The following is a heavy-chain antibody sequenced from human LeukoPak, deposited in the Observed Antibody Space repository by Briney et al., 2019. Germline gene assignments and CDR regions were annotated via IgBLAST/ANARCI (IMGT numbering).Heavy chain of an antibody. CDR1: GFTFSTYS. Sequence: GGPLRLSCAASGFTFSTYSMNWVRQAPGKGLEWVSFIDSSTRTIFYADSVKGRFTISRDNAKNSLFLQMNSLRAEDTAVYYCARNLPAADYWGQGTLVTVSS. J-gene: IGHJ4*02. CDR2: IDSSTRTI. D-gene: IGHD2-2*01. V-gene: IGHV3-48*04. CDR3: ARNLPAADY.